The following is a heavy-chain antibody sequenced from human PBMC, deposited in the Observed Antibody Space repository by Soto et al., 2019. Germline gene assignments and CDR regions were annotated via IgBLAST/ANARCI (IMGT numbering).Heavy chain of an antibody. V-gene: IGHV1-8*02. CDR2: MNPSNGNT. D-gene: IGHD6-25*01. J-gene: IGHJ4*02. CDR1: GYTFTTYD. Sequence: ASVKVSCKASGYTFTTYDVSWVRQASGQGLEWMGWMNPSNGNTGYAQKFQGRVTMTRNTSISTVYMELSGLRPDDTAVYYCARRKERSGPHYFDYWGQGTRVTVS. CDR3: ARRKERSGPHYFDY.